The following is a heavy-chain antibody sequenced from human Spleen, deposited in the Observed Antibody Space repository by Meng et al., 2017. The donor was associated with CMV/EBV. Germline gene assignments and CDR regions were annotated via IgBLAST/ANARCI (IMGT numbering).Heavy chain of an antibody. CDR3: AGGNYDFWSILPSTYYYGMDV. D-gene: IGHD3-3*01. J-gene: IGHJ6*02. V-gene: IGHV1-18*01. CDR2: ISAYNGNT. Sequence: YGIGWVRQAPGQGLEWMGWISAYNGNTNYAQKLQGRVTMTTDTSTSTAYMELRSLRSDDTAVYYCAGGNYDFWSILPSTYYYGMDVWGQGTTVTVSS. CDR1: YG.